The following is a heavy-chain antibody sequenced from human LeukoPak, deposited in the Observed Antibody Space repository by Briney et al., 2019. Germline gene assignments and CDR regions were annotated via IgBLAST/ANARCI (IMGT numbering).Heavy chain of an antibody. J-gene: IGHJ4*02. V-gene: IGHV3-21*06. CDR3: AGDLNTAAVVVPIFDY. CDR1: GFSFSSYS. D-gene: IGHD6-19*01. Sequence: GGSLRLSCAAAGFSFSSYSMNWDRQAPGKGLEWVSSISSNSRYIFYADSVKGRFTIYRDHAKNSLYLQMNSLRAEDTAVYYCAGDLNTAAVVVPIFDYWSQGTLVTVSS. CDR2: ISSNSRYI.